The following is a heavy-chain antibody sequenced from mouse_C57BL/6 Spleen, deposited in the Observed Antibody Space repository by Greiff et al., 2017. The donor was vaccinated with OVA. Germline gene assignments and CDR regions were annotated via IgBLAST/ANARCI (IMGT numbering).Heavy chain of an antibody. CDR2: ISDGGSYT. CDR3: ARDWGSSGYVGFAY. CDR1: GFTFSSYA. D-gene: IGHD3-2*02. V-gene: IGHV5-4*01. Sequence: DVKLVESGGGLVKPGGSLKLSCAASGFTFSSYAMSWVRQTPEKRLEWVATISDGGSYTYYPDNVKGRFTISRDNAKNNLYLQMSHLKSEDTAMYYCARDWGSSGYVGFAYWGQGTLVTVSA. J-gene: IGHJ3*01.